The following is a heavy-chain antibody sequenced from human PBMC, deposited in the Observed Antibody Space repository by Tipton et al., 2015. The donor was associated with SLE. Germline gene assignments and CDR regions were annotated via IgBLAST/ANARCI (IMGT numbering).Heavy chain of an antibody. CDR2: VYDIEFT. J-gene: IGHJ5*02. D-gene: IGHD6-13*01. CDR3: AREGSSSSPGLVDP. Sequence: TLSLTCTVSGASISSYYWSWIRQPPGKGLEWIGYVYDIEFTNYNPSLKSRVTISLDTSKNQFSLKLSSVTAADTAVYYCAREGSSSSPGLVDPWGQGTLVTVSS. CDR1: GASISSYY. V-gene: IGHV4-59*01.